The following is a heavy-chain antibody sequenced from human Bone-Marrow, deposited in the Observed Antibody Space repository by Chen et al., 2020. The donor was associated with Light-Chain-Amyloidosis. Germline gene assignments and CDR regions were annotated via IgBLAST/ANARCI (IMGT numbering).Heavy chain of an antibody. J-gene: IGHJ4*02. CDR1: GLTFSSYE. D-gene: IGHD5-12*01. Sequence: EVQLVETGGGLVQPGGSLRLYCAASGLTFSSYEMNWVRQAPGKGLEWFSYISSSGSTIYYADSVKGRFTISRDNAKNSLYLQMNSLRAEDTAVYYCATTKGRWLPSYWGQGTLVTVSS. CDR2: ISSSGSTI. CDR3: ATTKGRWLPSY. V-gene: IGHV3-48*03.